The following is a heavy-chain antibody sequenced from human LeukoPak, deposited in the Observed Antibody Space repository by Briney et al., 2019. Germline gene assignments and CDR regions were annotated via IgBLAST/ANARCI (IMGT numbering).Heavy chain of an antibody. D-gene: IGHD6-19*01. Sequence: GESLKISCAASGFIFSSVAMRWVRLAPGKGLEWVSAISGSGDTTYYTDSVKGRFTISRDNSKNTVYLQMNSLRAEDTAVYYCARRDSRGWFDYWGQGTLVTVSS. J-gene: IGHJ4*02. CDR2: ISGSGDTT. CDR1: GFIFSSVA. V-gene: IGHV3-23*01. CDR3: ARRDSRGWFDY.